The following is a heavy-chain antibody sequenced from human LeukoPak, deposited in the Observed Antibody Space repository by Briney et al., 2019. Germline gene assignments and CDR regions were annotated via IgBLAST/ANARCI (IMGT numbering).Heavy chain of an antibody. Sequence: GGSLRLSCAASGFTISTNYMSWVRQAPGKGLEWVSVIHSGGSTYYADSVKGRFTISRDNSKNTLYLRMNSLRVEDTAVYYCARDPPVCSTSCLDYWGQGTLVTVSS. CDR2: IHSGGST. CDR3: ARDPPVCSTSCLDY. J-gene: IGHJ4*02. D-gene: IGHD2-2*01. CDR1: GFTISTNY. V-gene: IGHV3-53*01.